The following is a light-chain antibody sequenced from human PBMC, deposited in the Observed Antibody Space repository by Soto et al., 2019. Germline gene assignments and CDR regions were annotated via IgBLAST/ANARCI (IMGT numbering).Light chain of an antibody. Sequence: QSALTQPASVSGSPGQSITISCTGTSSDVGGYNYVSWYQQHPGKAPKLLIYDVSNRHSGVSNRFSGSKSGNTASLTISGLQAEDEADYYCDSYASGRSYVFGTGTKLTVL. CDR3: DSYASGRSYV. CDR1: SSDVGGYNY. CDR2: DVS. J-gene: IGLJ1*01. V-gene: IGLV2-14*01.